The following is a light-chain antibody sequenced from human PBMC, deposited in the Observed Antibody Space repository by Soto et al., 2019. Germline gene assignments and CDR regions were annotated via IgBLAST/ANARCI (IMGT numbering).Light chain of an antibody. CDR2: SAS. CDR1: QSVTSN. V-gene: IGKV3-15*01. Sequence: EIVMTQSPATLSVSPGERATLSCRASQSVTSNLAWFQQKPGQAPRLLIYSASTRATGIPARFSGSGSGTEVTITIISLQSEDFAVYYCQQYNNWPPYTFGQGTKLEIK. CDR3: QQYNNWPPYT. J-gene: IGKJ2*01.